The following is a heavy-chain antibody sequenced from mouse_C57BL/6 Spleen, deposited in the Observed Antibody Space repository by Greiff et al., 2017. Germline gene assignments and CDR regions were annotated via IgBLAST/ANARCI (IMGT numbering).Heavy chain of an antibody. V-gene: IGHV1-80*01. J-gene: IGHJ2*01. Sequence: VQLQQSGAELVKPGASVKISCKASGYAFSSYWMNWVKQRPGKGLEWIGQIYPGDGDTNYNGKFKGKATLTADKSSSTAYMQLSSLTSEDSAVYFCARKAQAYNFYYFDYWGQGTTLTVSS. CDR2: IYPGDGDT. CDR3: ARKAQAYNFYYFDY. CDR1: GYAFSSYW. D-gene: IGHD3-2*02.